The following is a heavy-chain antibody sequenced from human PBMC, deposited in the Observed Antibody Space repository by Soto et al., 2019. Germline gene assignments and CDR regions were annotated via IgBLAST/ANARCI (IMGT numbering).Heavy chain of an antibody. D-gene: IGHD3-3*01. CDR1: GGTFSTYA. Sequence: QVQLVQSGAEVKKPGSSVKVSCKASGGTFSTYAISWVRQAPGQGLEWMGGIIPIFGTDKYAQKFQGRVTISADKSTSTAYRELSSLRSEDTAVYYCAAGREYDPPSGMDVWGQGTTVTVSS. J-gene: IGHJ6*02. CDR3: AAGREYDPPSGMDV. CDR2: IIPIFGTD. V-gene: IGHV1-69*06.